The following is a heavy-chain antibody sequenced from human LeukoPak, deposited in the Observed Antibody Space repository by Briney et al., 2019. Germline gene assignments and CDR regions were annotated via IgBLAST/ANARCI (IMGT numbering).Heavy chain of an antibody. J-gene: IGHJ4*02. CDR2: IYTSGST. CDR3: ARVSHYAAYWW. Sequence: SETLSLTCTVSGGSISSYYWSWIRQPAGKGLEWIGRIYTSGSTNYNPSFKSRVTISVDTSNNQFSLKLRSVTAADTAGYFCARVSHYAAYWWWGQGALVIVSS. CDR1: GGSISSYY. V-gene: IGHV4-4*07. D-gene: IGHD2-8*02.